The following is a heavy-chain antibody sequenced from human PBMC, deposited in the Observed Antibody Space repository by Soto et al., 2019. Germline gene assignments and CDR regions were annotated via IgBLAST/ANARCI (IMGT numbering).Heavy chain of an antibody. D-gene: IGHD3-10*01. Sequence: QVQLQESGPGLVKPSETLSLTCAVSGYSITSSSFWGWIRQPPGKGLEWIGSIYLGGTTYYDPSLKSRVTISVETSRNEFSLRLTSVTAADTAVYYCARPRPNFGAVDSWGQGTLVTVST. CDR3: ARPRPNFGAVDS. CDR1: GYSITSSSF. J-gene: IGHJ4*02. CDR2: IYLGGTT. V-gene: IGHV4-38-2*01.